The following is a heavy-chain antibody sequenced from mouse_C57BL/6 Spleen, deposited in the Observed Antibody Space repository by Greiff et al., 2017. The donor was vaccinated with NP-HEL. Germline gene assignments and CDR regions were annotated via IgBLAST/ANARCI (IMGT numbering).Heavy chain of an antibody. Sequence: VQLQQSGPELVKPGASVKISCKASGYAFSSSWMNWVKQRPGKGLEWIGRIYPGDGDTNYNGKFKGKATLTADKSSSTAYMQLSSLTSEDSAVYFCARLRITTVVADFDYWGQGTTLTVSS. J-gene: IGHJ2*01. V-gene: IGHV1-82*01. CDR3: ARLRITTVVADFDY. CDR1: GYAFSSSW. D-gene: IGHD1-1*01. CDR2: IYPGDGDT.